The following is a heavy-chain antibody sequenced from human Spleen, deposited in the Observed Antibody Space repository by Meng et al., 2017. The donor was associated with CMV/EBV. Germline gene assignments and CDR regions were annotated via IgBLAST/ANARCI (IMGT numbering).Heavy chain of an antibody. CDR3: ARVLQWFGADY. V-gene: IGHV4-38-2*02. CDR2: IYQSGTT. Sequence: GSLRLSCTVSGFSISSGYYWGWIRQSPGEGLEWIASIYQSGTTYYNPSLKSRVTISVDTSKNQFSLKLRSVTAADAAVYYCARVLQWFGADYWGQGTLVTVSS. D-gene: IGHD3-10*01. J-gene: IGHJ4*02. CDR1: GFSISSGYY.